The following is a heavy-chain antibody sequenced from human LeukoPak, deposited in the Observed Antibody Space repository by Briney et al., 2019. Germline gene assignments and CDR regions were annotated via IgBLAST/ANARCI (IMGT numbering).Heavy chain of an antibody. J-gene: IGHJ4*02. CDR3: VRDKYSYGYTDGGFDY. CDR1: GYSFTTYC. V-gene: IGHV1-3*01. D-gene: IGHD5-18*01. Sequence: ASVKVSCKASGYSFTTYCMHWVRQAPGQRLEWMGWINVGNGDTKYSQKFQGRVTITRDTSASTAYMELSSLRSEDTAVYYCVRDKYSYGYTDGGFDYRGQGTLVTVSS. CDR2: INVGNGDT.